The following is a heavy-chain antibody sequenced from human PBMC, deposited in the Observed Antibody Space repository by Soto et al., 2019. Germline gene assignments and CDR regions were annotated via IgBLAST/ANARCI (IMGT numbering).Heavy chain of an antibody. Sequence: SETLSLTCTVSGGSISSSSYYWGWIRQPPGKGLEWIGSIYYSGSTYYNPSLKSRVTISVDTSKNQFSLKLSSVTAADTAVYYCARPSYWDTAMVTDYYYYMDVWGKGTTVTVSS. J-gene: IGHJ6*03. V-gene: IGHV4-39*01. CDR3: ARPSYWDTAMVTDYYYYMDV. CDR1: GGSISSSSYY. CDR2: IYYSGST. D-gene: IGHD5-18*01.